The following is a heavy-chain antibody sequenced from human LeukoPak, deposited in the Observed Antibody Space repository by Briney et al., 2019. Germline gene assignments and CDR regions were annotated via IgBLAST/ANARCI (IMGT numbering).Heavy chain of an antibody. J-gene: IGHJ4*02. CDR1: GGSISSSSYY. D-gene: IGHD5-24*01. CDR2: IYYSGST. CDR3: ARRRRDGNADY. V-gene: IGHV4-39*07. Sequence: SETLSLTCTVSGGSISSSSYYWGWIRQPPGKGLEWIGSIYYSGSTYYNPSLKSRVTISVDTSKNQFSLKLSSVTAADTAVYYCARRRRDGNADYWGQGTLVTVSS.